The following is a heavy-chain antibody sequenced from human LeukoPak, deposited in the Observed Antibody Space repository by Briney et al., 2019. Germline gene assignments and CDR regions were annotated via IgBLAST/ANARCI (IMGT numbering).Heavy chain of an antibody. CDR1: GYTFTSYG. J-gene: IGHJ6*02. CDR3: ARDQQGTHYYHYGMDV. D-gene: IGHD7-27*01. V-gene: IGHV1-69*13. CDR2: IIPIFGTA. Sequence: SVKVSCKASGYTFTSYGISWVRQAPGQGLEWMGGIIPIFGTANYAQKFQGRVTITADESTSTAYMELSSLRSEDTAVYYCARDQQGTHYYHYGMDVWGQGTTVTVSS.